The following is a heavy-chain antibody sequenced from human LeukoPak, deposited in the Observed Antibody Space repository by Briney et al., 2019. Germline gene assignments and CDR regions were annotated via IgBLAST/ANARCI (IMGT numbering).Heavy chain of an antibody. V-gene: IGHV1-2*04. D-gene: IGHD6-19*01. J-gene: IGHJ4*02. Sequence: ASVKVSCKASGYTFTGYYMHWVRQAPGPGLEWMGWINPNSGGTNYAQKFQGWVTMTRDTSISTAYMELSRLRSDDTAVYYCARSRSVAGYYFDYGGQGTLVTVSS. CDR3: ARSRSVAGYYFDY. CDR1: GYTFTGYY. CDR2: INPNSGGT.